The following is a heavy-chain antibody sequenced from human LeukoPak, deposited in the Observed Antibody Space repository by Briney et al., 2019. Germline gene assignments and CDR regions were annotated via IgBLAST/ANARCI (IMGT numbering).Heavy chain of an antibody. D-gene: IGHD2-15*01. V-gene: IGHV3-30*04. J-gene: IGHJ4*02. CDR3: AKDSHLLSWTFDY. CDR1: GFTFKSYA. Sequence: GGSLRLSCAASGFTFKSYAMHWVRQAPGKGLEWVAVISYDGSNKYYADSVKGRFTISRDNSKNTLYLQMNSLRAEDTAVYYCAKDSHLLSWTFDYWGQGTLVTVSS. CDR2: ISYDGSNK.